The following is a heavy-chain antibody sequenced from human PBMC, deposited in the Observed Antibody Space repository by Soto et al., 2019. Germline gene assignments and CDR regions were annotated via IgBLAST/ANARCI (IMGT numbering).Heavy chain of an antibody. D-gene: IGHD3-22*01. CDR3: AKDLVPYYYDSSGSYAFDI. CDR2: ISWNGGSI. CDR1: GFTFDDYA. Sequence: PGGSLRLSCAASGFTFDDYAMHWVRQAPGKGLEWVSGISWNGGSIGYADSVKGRFTISRDNAKDFLYLQMNSLRAEDTALYYCAKDLVPYYYDSSGSYAFDIWGQGTMVTVSS. J-gene: IGHJ3*02. V-gene: IGHV3-9*01.